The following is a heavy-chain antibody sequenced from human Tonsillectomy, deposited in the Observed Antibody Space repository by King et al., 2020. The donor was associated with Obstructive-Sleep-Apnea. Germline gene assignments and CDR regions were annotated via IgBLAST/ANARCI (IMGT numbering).Heavy chain of an antibody. CDR1: GYTLTTYG. J-gene: IGHJ4*02. CDR2: ISAYKGNI. V-gene: IGHV1-18*01. Sequence: VQLVESGAEVKKPGASVKVSCKASGYTLTTYGISWVRQAPGQGLEWMGWISAYKGNINYAQKFQGRVTMTTDTSTSTAYMELRSLRSDDTAVYYCARVGVNIAAAFNSDYWGQGTLVTVSS. CDR3: ARVGVNIAAAFNSDY. D-gene: IGHD6-13*01.